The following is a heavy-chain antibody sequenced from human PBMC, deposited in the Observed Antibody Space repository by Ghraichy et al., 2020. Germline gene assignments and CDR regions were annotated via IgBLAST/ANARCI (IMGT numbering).Heavy chain of an antibody. CDR2: IIGSSTYI. V-gene: IGHV3-21*01. D-gene: IGHD6-19*01. CDR3: ARLISVAGRVEHAFDL. CDR1: GFIFSDSS. Sequence: GGSLRLSCAASGFIFSDSSMNWVRQAPGKGLEWVSSIIGSSTYIYYADSVKGRFTVSRDNAKNSVSLQMNSLRAEDTAVYYCARLISVAGRVEHAFDLWGQGTLVTVSS. J-gene: IGHJ3*01.